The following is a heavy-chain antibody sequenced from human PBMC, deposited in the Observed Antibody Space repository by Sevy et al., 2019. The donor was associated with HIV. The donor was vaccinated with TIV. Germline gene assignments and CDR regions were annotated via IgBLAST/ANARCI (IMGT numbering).Heavy chain of an antibody. CDR2: IYPGDSDT. Sequence: GESLKISCKGSGYSFTSYWIGWVRPMPGKGLEWMGIIYPGDSDTRYSPSFQGQVTISADKSISTAYLQWSSLKASDTAMDYCARGGMYYYDSSGYPGDPFFYWGQGTLVTVSS. V-gene: IGHV5-51*01. D-gene: IGHD3-22*01. J-gene: IGHJ4*02. CDR3: ARGGMYYYDSSGYPGDPFFY. CDR1: GYSFTSYW.